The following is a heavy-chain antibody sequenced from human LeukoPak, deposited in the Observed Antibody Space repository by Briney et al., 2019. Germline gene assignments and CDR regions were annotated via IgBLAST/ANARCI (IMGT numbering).Heavy chain of an antibody. D-gene: IGHD1-26*01. CDR3: ARPEDLIVGATSQALESLDY. CDR2: IIPILGIA. CDR1: GGTFSGYA. V-gene: IGHV1-69*04. J-gene: IGHJ4*02. Sequence: SVKVSCKASGGTFSGYAISWVRQAPGQGLEWMGRIIPILGIANYAQKFQGRVTITADKSTSTAYKELSSLRSEDTAVYYCARPEDLIVGATSQALESLDYWGQGTLVTVSS.